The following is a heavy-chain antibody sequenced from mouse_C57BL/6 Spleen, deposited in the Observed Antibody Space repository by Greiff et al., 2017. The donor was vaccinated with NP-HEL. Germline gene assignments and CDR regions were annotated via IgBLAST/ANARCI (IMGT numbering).Heavy chain of an antibody. CDR1: GFNIKDDY. CDR3: TTGIYYDYDGWYFDV. J-gene: IGHJ1*03. V-gene: IGHV14-4*01. Sequence: VQLQQSGAELVRPGASVKLSCTASGFNIKDDYMHWVKQRPEQGLEWIGWIDPENGDTEYASKFQGKATITADTSSNTAYLQLSSLTSEDTAVCYCTTGIYYDYDGWYFDVWGTGTTVTVSS. D-gene: IGHD2-4*01. CDR2: IDPENGDT.